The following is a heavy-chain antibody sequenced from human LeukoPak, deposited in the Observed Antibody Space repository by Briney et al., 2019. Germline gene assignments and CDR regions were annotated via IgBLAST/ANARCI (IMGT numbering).Heavy chain of an antibody. Sequence: GGSLRPSCAASGFTFSNYGMHWVRQAPGKGLEWVAVISYDGSNEYYADSVKGRFAISRDTSKNTLYLQMNGLRAEDTALYYCARKFLTGRLIDYWGQGTLVTVFS. CDR3: ARKFLTGRLIDY. D-gene: IGHD7-27*01. CDR1: GFTFSNYG. V-gene: IGHV3-30*03. J-gene: IGHJ4*02. CDR2: ISYDGSNE.